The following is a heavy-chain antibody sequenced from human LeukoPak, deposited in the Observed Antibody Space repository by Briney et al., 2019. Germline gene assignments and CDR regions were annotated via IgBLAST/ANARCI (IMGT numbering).Heavy chain of an antibody. CDR1: GYTFTSYG. D-gene: IGHD5-18*01. CDR2: IIPILGIA. CDR3: ASVPLSRRGYTTAGMDV. J-gene: IGHJ6*02. V-gene: IGHV1-69*04. Sequence: GASVKVSCKASGYTFTSYGISWVRQAPGQGLEWMGRIIPILGIANYAQKFQGRVTITADKSTSTAYMELSSLRSEDTAVYYCASVPLSRRGYTTAGMDVWGQGTTVTVSS.